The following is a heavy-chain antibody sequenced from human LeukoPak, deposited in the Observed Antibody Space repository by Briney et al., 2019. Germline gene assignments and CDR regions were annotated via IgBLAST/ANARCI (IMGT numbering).Heavy chain of an antibody. CDR2: INPNSGGT. V-gene: IGHV1-2*02. CDR1: GYTFTGCY. D-gene: IGHD3-10*01. Sequence: ASVQVSCKASGYTFTGCYMHWVRQAPGQGLEWMGWINPNSGGTNYAQKFQGRVTMTRDTSISTAYMELSRLRSDDTAVYYCARVLSPGAFDIWGQGTMVTVSS. CDR3: ARVLSPGAFDI. J-gene: IGHJ3*02.